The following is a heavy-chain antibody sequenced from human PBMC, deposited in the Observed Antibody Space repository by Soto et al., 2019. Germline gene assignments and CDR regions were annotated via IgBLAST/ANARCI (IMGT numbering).Heavy chain of an antibody. CDR2: INPNSGGT. J-gene: IGHJ6*02. Sequence: ASVKVSCKASGYTFTGYYMHWVRQAPGQGLEWMGWINPNSGGTNYAQKFQGRVTMTRDTSISTAYMELSRLRSDDTAVYYCAREQDRYGYGYYYYGMDVWGQGTTVTVSS. CDR1: GYTFTGYY. D-gene: IGHD5-18*01. CDR3: AREQDRYGYGYYYYGMDV. V-gene: IGHV1-2*02.